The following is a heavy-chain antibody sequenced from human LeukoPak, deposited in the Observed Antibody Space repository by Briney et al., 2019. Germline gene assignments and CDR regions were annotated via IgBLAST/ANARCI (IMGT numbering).Heavy chain of an antibody. CDR3: AKGGFPEYSSPSELGR. Sequence: GGSLRLSCAASGFTFDDYAMHWVRQAPGKGLEWVSGISWNSGSIGYADSVKGRFTISRDNAKNSLYLQMNSLRAEDTALYYCAKGGFPEYSSPSELGRWGQGTLVTVSS. CDR1: GFTFDDYA. J-gene: IGHJ4*02. D-gene: IGHD6-6*01. V-gene: IGHV3-9*01. CDR2: ISWNSGSI.